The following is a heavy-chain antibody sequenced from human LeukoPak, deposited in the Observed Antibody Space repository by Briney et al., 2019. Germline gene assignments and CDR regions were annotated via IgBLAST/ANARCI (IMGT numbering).Heavy chain of an antibody. V-gene: IGHV4-39*07. CDR3: TRDYIEGSSYPDY. CDR2: MNYTGST. D-gene: IGHD1-26*01. Sequence: PSETLSLTCTVFGGSISSKNYYWGWIRQSPGRGLEWIGIMNYTGSTYFNPSLKSRVTFSLDASKNQISLKMTSVTAADTAIYYCTRDYIEGSSYPDYWGQGTLVTVSS. CDR1: GGSISSKNYY. J-gene: IGHJ4*02.